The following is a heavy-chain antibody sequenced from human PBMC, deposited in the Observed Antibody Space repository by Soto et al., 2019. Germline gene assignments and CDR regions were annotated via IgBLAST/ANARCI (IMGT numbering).Heavy chain of an antibody. D-gene: IGHD3-10*01. CDR1: GFTFSSYG. J-gene: IGHJ3*02. CDR2: ISYDGSNK. Sequence: QVQLVESGGGVVQPGRSLRLSCAASGFTFSSYGMHWVRQAPGKGLAWVAVISYDGSNKYYGDSVKGRFTISRDNSKNTLYLQMNSLRPEDTAVYYCAKDDTEELYYGSGTFDISGQGTMVTVSS. V-gene: IGHV3-30*18. CDR3: AKDDTEELYYGSGTFDI.